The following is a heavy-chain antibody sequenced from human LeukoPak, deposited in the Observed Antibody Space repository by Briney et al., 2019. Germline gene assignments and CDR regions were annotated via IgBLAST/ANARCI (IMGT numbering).Heavy chain of an antibody. CDR3: ARDPGAYYDSSGYLNWFDP. J-gene: IGHJ5*02. CDR1: GGSITTRSYY. V-gene: IGHV4-39*07. Sequence: KPSETLSLTCTVSGGSITTRSYYWGWIRQPPGKGLEWIGSMHHSGSTYYNPSLKSRVTTSVDTSKNQFSLKLSSVTAADTAVYYCARDPGAYYDSSGYLNWFDPWGQGTLVTVSS. CDR2: MHHSGST. D-gene: IGHD3-22*01.